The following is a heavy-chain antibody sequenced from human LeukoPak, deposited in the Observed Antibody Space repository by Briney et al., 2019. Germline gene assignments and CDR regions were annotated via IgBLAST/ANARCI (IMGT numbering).Heavy chain of an antibody. J-gene: IGHJ6*03. CDR3: ARAPYPYYMDV. Sequence: GGSLRLSCAASGFTFSSYWMSWVGQAPGKGLEWVANIKQDGSEKYYVDSVKGRFTISRDNAKNSLYLQMNSLRAEDTAVYYCARAPYPYYMDVWGKGTTVTVSS. D-gene: IGHD2-2*01. CDR1: GFTFSSYW. V-gene: IGHV3-7*01. CDR2: IKQDGSEK.